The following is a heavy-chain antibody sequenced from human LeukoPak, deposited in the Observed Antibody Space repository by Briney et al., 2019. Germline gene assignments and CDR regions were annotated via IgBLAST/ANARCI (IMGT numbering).Heavy chain of an antibody. Sequence: YIYYSGSTNYNPSLKSRVTISVDTSKNQFSLKLSSVTAADTAVYYCARDRYYDSSGYYDYWGQGTLVTVSS. CDR3: ARDRYYDSSGYYDY. V-gene: IGHV4-59*01. D-gene: IGHD3-22*01. CDR2: IYYSGST. J-gene: IGHJ4*02.